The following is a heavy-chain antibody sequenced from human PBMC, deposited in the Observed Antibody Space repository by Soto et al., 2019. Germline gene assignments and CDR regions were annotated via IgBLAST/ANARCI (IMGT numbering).Heavy chain of an antibody. J-gene: IGHJ3*02. CDR2: INAGNGTA. D-gene: IGHD2-21*01. CDR3: AHRLEDWAFDI. V-gene: IGHV1-3*01. Sequence: GASVKVSCKASGYTFTSYAMHWVRQAPGQRLEWMGGINAGNGTANYAQKFQGRVTITTDESTSTAYMELTNMDPVDTATYYCAHRLEDWAFDIWGQGTMVTVSS. CDR1: GYTFTSYA.